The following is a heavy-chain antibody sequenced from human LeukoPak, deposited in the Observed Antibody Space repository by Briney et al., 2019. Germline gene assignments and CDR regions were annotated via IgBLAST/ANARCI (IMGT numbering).Heavy chain of an antibody. D-gene: IGHD6-6*01. CDR1: GGSFSGYY. J-gene: IGHJ4*02. Sequence: SETLSLTCAVCGGSFSGYYWSWIRQPPGKGLEWIGEINHSGSTNYNPSLKSRVTISVDTSKNQFSLKLSSVTAADAAVYYCARGPIRIAARIHFDYWGQGTLVTVSS. CDR3: ARGPIRIAARIHFDY. V-gene: IGHV4-34*01. CDR2: INHSGST.